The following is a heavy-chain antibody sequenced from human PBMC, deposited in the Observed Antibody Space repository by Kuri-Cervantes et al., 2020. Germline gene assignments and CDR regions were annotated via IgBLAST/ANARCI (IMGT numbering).Heavy chain of an antibody. V-gene: IGHV1-69*05. Sequence: SVKVSCKASGGTFSSYAISWVRQAPGQGLEWMGGIIPIFGTANYAQKFQGRVTITTDESTSTAYMELSSLRSEDTAVYYCARVSGGAMIVGGTHFDNWGQGTLVTVSS. D-gene: IGHD3-22*01. J-gene: IGHJ4*02. CDR3: ARVSGGAMIVGGTHFDN. CDR2: IIPIFGTA. CDR1: GGTFSSYA.